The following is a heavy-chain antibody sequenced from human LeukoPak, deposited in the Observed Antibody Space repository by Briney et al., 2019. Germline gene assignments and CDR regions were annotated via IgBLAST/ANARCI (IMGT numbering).Heavy chain of an antibody. Sequence: GGSLRLSCEASGFTFSSHWMIWVRQAPGKGLEWVADIKQDGSEKHYVDSVKGRFTISRDNAKNSLYLQMNSLKTEDTAVYHCARGTNGMDVWGLGTTVTVSS. V-gene: IGHV3-7*03. J-gene: IGHJ6*02. D-gene: IGHD3-10*01. CDR3: ARGTNGMDV. CDR1: GFTFSSHW. CDR2: IKQDGSEK.